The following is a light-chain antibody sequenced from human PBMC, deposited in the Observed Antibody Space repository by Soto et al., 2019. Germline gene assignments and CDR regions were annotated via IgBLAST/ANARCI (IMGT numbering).Light chain of an antibody. CDR2: GAS. V-gene: IGKV3-15*01. CDR1: QSVSSN. Sequence: EIVMTQSPATLSVSPGERATLSCRASQSVSSNLAWYQQKPGQAPRLLIYGASTKATGIPARFSGSGSGTEFTLTISSLQYEDFAVYYCQQYNNWPPVVTFGQGTKLEIK. CDR3: QQYNNWPPVVT. J-gene: IGKJ2*01.